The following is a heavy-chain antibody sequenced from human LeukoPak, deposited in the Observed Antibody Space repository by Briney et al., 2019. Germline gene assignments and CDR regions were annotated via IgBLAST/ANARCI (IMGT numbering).Heavy chain of an antibody. V-gene: IGHV4-59*01. J-gene: IGHJ4*02. Sequence: SETLSLTCAVYGGSFRGYYWSWIRQPPGKGLEWIGYIHYSGTTNYYPSLKSRVTIALDTSKNQFSLKLNSVTAADTAVYYCARFGTSSSRFFDQWGQGTLVTVSS. CDR2: IHYSGTT. CDR3: ARFGTSSSRFFDQ. D-gene: IGHD6-6*01. CDR1: GGSFRGYY.